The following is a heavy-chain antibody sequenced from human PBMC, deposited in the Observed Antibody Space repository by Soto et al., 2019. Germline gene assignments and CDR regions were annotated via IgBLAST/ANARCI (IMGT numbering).Heavy chain of an antibody. CDR2: ISAYNGNT. CDR1: GYTFTSYA. V-gene: IGHV1-18*04. Sequence: ASVKVSCKASGYTFTSYAISWVRQAPGQGLEWMGWISAYNGNTNYAQKLQGRVTMTTDTSTSTAYMELRSLRSDDTAAYYCARDYYDSSGYGMDVWGQGTTVTVSS. CDR3: ARDYYDSSGYGMDV. J-gene: IGHJ6*02. D-gene: IGHD3-22*01.